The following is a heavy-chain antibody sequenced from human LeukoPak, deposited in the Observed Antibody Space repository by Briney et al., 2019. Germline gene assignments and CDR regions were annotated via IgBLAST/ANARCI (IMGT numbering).Heavy chain of an antibody. CDR1: GGTFSSYA. V-gene: IGHV1-69*13. D-gene: IGHD2-15*01. J-gene: IGHJ3*02. CDR3: ARPVVAAAHDAFDI. CDR2: IIPIFGTA. Sequence: SVKVSCEASGGTFSSYAISWVRQAPGQGLEWMGGIIPIFGTANYAQKFQGRVTITADESTSTAYMELSSLRSEDTAVYYCARPVVAAAHDAFDIWGQGTMVTVSS.